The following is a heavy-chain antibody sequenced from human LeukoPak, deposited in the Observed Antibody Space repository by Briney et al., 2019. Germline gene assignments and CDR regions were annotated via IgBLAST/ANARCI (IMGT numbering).Heavy chain of an antibody. J-gene: IGHJ4*02. CDR2: IYYSGST. Sequence: SETLSLTCTVSGGSLSSSYWSWIRQPPGKGLEWIGYIYYSGSTNYNPSLKSRVTISVDTSKNQFSLKLSSVTAADTAVYYCARATAYYCIDQWGQGTLVTVSP. V-gene: IGHV4-59*01. CDR3: ARATAYYCIDQ. CDR1: GGSLSSSY. D-gene: IGHD2-21*01.